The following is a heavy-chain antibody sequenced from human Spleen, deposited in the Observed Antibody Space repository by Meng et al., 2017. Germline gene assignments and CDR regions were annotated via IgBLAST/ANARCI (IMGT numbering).Heavy chain of an antibody. D-gene: IGHD6-19*01. J-gene: IGHJ4*02. CDR2: LSLEGIQA. Sequence: QVQMVESGGDVVQPGKSLRLSCTASGLNVDRHIIHWVRQAPGVVLEWMAVLSLEGIQAATADSVKGRFTISRDISKNTVFLQMNSLTTEDTAMYYCAREVHSSGRAGTFDSWGQGTLVTVSS. CDR1: GLNVDRHI. V-gene: IGHV3-30-3*01. CDR3: AREVHSSGRAGTFDS.